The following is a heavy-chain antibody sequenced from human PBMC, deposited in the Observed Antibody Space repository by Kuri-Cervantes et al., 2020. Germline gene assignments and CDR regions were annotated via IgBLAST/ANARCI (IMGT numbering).Heavy chain of an antibody. CDR1: GYTFTSNG. CDR3: ARSYDSSGLALDY. J-gene: IGHJ4*02. Sequence: ASVKVSCKASGYTFTSNGISWVRQAPGQGLEWVGWISAYNGHTNYAQKLQGRVTMTTDTSTGTAYMELRSLRSDDTAVYYCARSYDSSGLALDYWGQGTLVTVSS. CDR2: ISAYNGHT. D-gene: IGHD3-22*01. V-gene: IGHV1-18*01.